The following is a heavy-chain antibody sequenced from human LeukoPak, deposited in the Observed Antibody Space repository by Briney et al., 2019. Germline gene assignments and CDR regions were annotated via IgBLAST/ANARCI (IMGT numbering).Heavy chain of an antibody. Sequence: PAGGSLGLSCAASGFTFSNYWMSWVRQAPGKGLEWVANIKQDGSEKDCVDSVKGRFTISRDNAKNSLYLQMNSLRAEDTAVYYCARGYGTYGYWGQGTLVTVSS. D-gene: IGHD1-7*01. V-gene: IGHV3-7*04. CDR3: ARGYGTYGY. CDR2: IKQDGSEK. CDR1: GFTFSNYW. J-gene: IGHJ4*02.